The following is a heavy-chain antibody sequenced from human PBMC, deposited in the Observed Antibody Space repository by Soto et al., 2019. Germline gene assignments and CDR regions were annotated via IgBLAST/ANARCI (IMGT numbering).Heavy chain of an antibody. J-gene: IGHJ6*04. D-gene: IGHD5-18*01. Sequence: SETLSLTCTVSGGAISSSSYYWGWIGQPPGKGLEWIGSIYYSGSTYYNPSLKSRVTISVDTSKNQFSLKLSSVTAADTAVYYCARSYSYGHLCGMDVWGKGPAFTFSS. CDR1: GGAISSSSYY. V-gene: IGHV4-39*01. CDR3: ARSYSYGHLCGMDV. CDR2: IYYSGST.